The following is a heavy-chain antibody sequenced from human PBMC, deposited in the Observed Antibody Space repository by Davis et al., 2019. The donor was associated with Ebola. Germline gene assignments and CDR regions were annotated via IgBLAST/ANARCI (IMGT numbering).Heavy chain of an antibody. J-gene: IGHJ4*02. D-gene: IGHD2-15*01. CDR2: INPNDGRS. CDR3: ARALGYCSGGSCRTPVDY. Sequence: AASVKVSCKASGYTFTGYYIHWVRQAPWQGLEWLGMINPNDGRSIYPQTVQGRVTMTRDTSISTAYMELSRLRSDDTALYYCARALGYCSGGSCRTPVDYWGQGTLVTVSS. CDR1: GYTFTGYY. V-gene: IGHV1-2*02.